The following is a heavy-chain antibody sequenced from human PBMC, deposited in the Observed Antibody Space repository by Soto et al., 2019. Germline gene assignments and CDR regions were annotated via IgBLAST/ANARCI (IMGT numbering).Heavy chain of an antibody. V-gene: IGHV3-48*03. CDR1: GFTFSSYE. Sequence: PGGSLSLSCAASGFTFSSYEMNWVRQAPGKGLEWVSYISSSGSTIYYADSVKGRFTISRDNAKNSLYLQMNSLRAEDTAVYYCAPLGVAGTIDYWGQGTLVTVSS. CDR2: ISSSGSTI. CDR3: APLGVAGTIDY. J-gene: IGHJ4*02. D-gene: IGHD6-19*01.